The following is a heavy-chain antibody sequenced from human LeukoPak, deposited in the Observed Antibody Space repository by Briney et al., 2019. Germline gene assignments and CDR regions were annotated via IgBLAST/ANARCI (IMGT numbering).Heavy chain of an antibody. J-gene: IGHJ5*02. CDR2: IYPGDSDT. Sequence: GESLKISWKGSGYSFTSYWIGWVRQMPGKGLEWMGIIYPGDSDTRYSPSFQGQVTISADKSISTAYLQWSSLKASDTAMYYCARHNTIFGVVGNLDPWGEGTLVTVSS. CDR3: ARHNTIFGVVGNLDP. CDR1: GYSFTSYW. V-gene: IGHV5-51*01. D-gene: IGHD3-3*01.